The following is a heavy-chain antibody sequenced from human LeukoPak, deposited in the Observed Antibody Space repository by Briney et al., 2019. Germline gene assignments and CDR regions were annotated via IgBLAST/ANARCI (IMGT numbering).Heavy chain of an antibody. CDR1: GYTITGYY. CDR2: INPDNGGT. J-gene: IGHJ4*02. D-gene: IGHD1-1*01. CDR3: GGDRHWNQGNFDY. V-gene: IGHV1-2*02. Sequence: ASVNVSCKAFGYTITGYYIHWVRQAPGQGLEWMGWINPDNGGTNSAQKFQGRVTMTRDTSIGTAYMELNRLTYDDTAVYYCGGDRHWNQGNFDYWGQGTLVTVSS.